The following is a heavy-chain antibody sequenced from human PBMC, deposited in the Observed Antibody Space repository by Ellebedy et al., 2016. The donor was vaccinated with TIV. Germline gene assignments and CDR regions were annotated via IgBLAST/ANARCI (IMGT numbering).Heavy chain of an antibody. CDR3: ARDRRYQLLLMSYYGMDV. J-gene: IGHJ6*02. CDR1: GGSISSSSYY. D-gene: IGHD2-2*01. CDR2: IYYSGST. V-gene: IGHV4-31*03. Sequence: LRLXCTVSGGSISSSSYYWSWIRQHPGKGLEWIGYIYYSGSTYYNPSLKSRVTISVDTSKNQFSLKLSSVTAADTAVYYCARDRRYQLLLMSYYGMDVWGQGTTVTVSS.